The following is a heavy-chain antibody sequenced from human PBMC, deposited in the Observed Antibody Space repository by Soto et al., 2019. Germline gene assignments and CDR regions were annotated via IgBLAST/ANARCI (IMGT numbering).Heavy chain of an antibody. J-gene: IGHJ6*02. CDR3: ARHGDYMWWLRVGDKYGMDV. D-gene: IGHD5-12*01. V-gene: IGHV5-51*01. Sequence: PGESLKISCKGSGYSFSNYWIAWVRQMPGKGLEWVGIIYPGDSDTRYSPSFQGHVTISADKSTRTVFLQWSSLRASDTAMYYCARHGDYMWWLRVGDKYGMDVWGQGTAVTVSS. CDR1: GYSFSNYW. CDR2: IYPGDSDT.